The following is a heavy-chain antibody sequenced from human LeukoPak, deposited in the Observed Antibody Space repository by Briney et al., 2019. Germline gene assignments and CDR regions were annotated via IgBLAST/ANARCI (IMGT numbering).Heavy chain of an antibody. CDR2: ISWNRGSI. CDR1: GFTFDNYA. V-gene: IGHV3-9*03. Sequence: GRSLRLSXAASGFTFDNYAMHWVRQAPGKGMEWVSGISWNRGSIVYADSVKGRFTISRDNAKNSLYLQMSSLRVEDLALYYCVKAPSQHFWSGYTYWYFDLWGRGTLVTVAS. D-gene: IGHD3-3*02. J-gene: IGHJ2*01. CDR3: VKAPSQHFWSGYTYWYFDL.